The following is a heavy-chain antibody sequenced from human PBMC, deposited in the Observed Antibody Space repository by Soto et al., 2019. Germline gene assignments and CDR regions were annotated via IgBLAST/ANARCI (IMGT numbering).Heavy chain of an antibody. V-gene: IGHV4-30-4*01. J-gene: IGHJ5*01. CDR2: IYKSTTT. CDR3: ARGRYCLTGRCFPNWFDS. D-gene: IGHD2-15*01. CDR1: GDSISTVDYF. Sequence: PSETLSLTCSVSGDSISTVDYFWAWIRQPPGQALEYIGYIYKSTTTYYNPSFESRVAISLDTSKSQFSLNVTSVTAADTAVYLCARGRYCLTGRCFPNWFDSWGQGTLVTV.